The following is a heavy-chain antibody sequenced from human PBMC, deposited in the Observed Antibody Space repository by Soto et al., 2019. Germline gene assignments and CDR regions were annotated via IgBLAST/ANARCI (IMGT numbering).Heavy chain of an antibody. CDR3: ARRSVSHSNAFDF. J-gene: IGHJ3*01. CDR1: GGIFRNLA. D-gene: IGHD2-15*01. V-gene: IGHV1-69*01. Sequence: QVQLVQSGAEVKKPGSSVKVSCKASGGIFRNLAINWVRQAPGQGLEWMGGFIPIIGGGINAQKFQGRVTITSDESTSTAYMELSSLKSEDTAMYFCARRSVSHSNAFDFWGQGTMVTVSS. CDR2: FIPIIGGG.